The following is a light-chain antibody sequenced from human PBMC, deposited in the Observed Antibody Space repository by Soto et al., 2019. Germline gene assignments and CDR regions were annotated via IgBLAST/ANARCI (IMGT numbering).Light chain of an antibody. CDR3: QQYNGWPRT. CDR1: QRVGIN. J-gene: IGKJ1*01. V-gene: IGKV3-15*01. Sequence: IVMTQSTATLSVSPGETATLSCRASQRVGINLAWYQQKPGQAPRLLIYSASTRASGIPDRFSGSGSGTEFTLTICSLQSEDFAFFYCQQYNGWPRTFGQGTKVDIK. CDR2: SAS.